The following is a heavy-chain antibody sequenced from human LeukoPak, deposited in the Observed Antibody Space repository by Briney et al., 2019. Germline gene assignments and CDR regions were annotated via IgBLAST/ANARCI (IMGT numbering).Heavy chain of an antibody. CDR3: ARDSSGWYYFDY. D-gene: IGHD6-19*01. CDR2: IYSGGNT. V-gene: IGHV3-66*01. J-gene: IGHJ4*02. CDR1: GFTVSSNY. Sequence: AGGSLRLSCAASGFTVSSNYMSWVRQAPGKGLEWVSVIYSGGNTYYADSVKGRFTISRDNSKNTLYLQMNSLRADDTAVYYCARDSSGWYYFDYWGQGALVTVSS.